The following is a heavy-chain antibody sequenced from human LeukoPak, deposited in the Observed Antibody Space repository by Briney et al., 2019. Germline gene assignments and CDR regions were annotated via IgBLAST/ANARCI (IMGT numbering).Heavy chain of an antibody. CDR1: GGSFSGYY. J-gene: IGHJ4*02. CDR2: IYYSGST. Sequence: SETLSLTCAVYGGSFSGYYWSWIRQPPGKGLEWIGYIYYSGSTNYNPSPKSRVTISVDTSKNQFSLKLSSVTAADTAVYYCARHAFYGSGSYDYWGQGTLVTVSS. D-gene: IGHD3-10*01. CDR3: ARHAFYGSGSYDY. V-gene: IGHV4-59*08.